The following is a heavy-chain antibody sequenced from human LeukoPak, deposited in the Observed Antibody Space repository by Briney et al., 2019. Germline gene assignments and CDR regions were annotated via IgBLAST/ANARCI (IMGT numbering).Heavy chain of an antibody. CDR2: INPNSGDT. D-gene: IGHD2-8*02. J-gene: IGHJ5*02. V-gene: IGHV1-2*02. CDR1: VYTFTEFY. CDR3: ARDTVAQSRTGFDL. Sequence: ASVKVSFKACVYTFTEFYIHWVRQAPGQGLVWMGWINPNSGDTTYAQNFQGRVTMTGDNSITTSYMEVSGLRDDDTAVYSCARDTVAQSRTGFDLWGQGTLVTVSS.